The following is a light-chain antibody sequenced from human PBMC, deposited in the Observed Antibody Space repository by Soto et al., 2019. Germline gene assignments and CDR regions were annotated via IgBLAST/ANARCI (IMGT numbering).Light chain of an antibody. CDR1: SCSIASNY. Sequence: FMLTQPHSVSESPGKTVIISCTRSSCSIASNYVQWYQQRPGSSPTTVIYEDNQRPSGVPGRFSGSIDSSSNSASLTISGLGTEDEADYYCQSYDATNQVFGGGTKLTVL. CDR3: QSYDATNQV. CDR2: EDN. V-gene: IGLV6-57*01. J-gene: IGLJ3*02.